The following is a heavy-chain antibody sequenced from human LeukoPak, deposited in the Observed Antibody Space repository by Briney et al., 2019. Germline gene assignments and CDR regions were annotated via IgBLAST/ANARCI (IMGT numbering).Heavy chain of an antibody. D-gene: IGHD1-26*01. CDR1: GFTFSSYE. V-gene: IGHV3-48*03. CDR2: ITSSGSTT. CDR3: ARDRGRAFDY. Sequence: PGGSLRLSCAASGFTFSSYEMNWVRQAPGKGLEWVSYITSSGSTTHYADSVKGRFTISRDNSKNTLYLQMNSLRAEDTAVYYCARDRGRAFDYWGQGTLVTVSS. J-gene: IGHJ4*02.